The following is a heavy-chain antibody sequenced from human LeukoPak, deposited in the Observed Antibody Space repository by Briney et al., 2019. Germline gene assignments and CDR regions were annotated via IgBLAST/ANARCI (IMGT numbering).Heavy chain of an antibody. V-gene: IGHV3-53*01. CDR2: IYSGGST. J-gene: IGHJ4*02. Sequence: PGGSLRLSCAASGFTVSSNYKSWVRQAPGKGLEWVSVIYSGGSTYYADSVKGRFTISRDNSKNTLYLQMNSLRAEDTAVYYCARGLDDFWSGYYLDYWGQGTLVTVSS. CDR3: ARGLDDFWSGYYLDY. D-gene: IGHD3-3*01. CDR1: GFTVSSNY.